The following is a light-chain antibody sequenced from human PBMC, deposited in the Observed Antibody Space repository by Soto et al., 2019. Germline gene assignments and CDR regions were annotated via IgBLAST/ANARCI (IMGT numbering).Light chain of an antibody. CDR2: LDSDGSH. J-gene: IGLJ2*01. V-gene: IGLV4-69*01. Sequence: QPVLTQSPSASASLGASVKLTCTLSSGHSSYAIAWHQQQPEKGPRYLMKLDSDGSHTKGDAIPDRFSGSRSGAERYLTISSLLSEDEADYYCQTWGTCIHVVFGGGTKLTVL. CDR1: SGHSSYA. CDR3: QTWGTCIHVV.